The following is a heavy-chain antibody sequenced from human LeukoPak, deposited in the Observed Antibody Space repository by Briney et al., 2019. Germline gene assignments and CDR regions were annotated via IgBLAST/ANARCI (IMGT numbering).Heavy chain of an antibody. CDR3: ARHHYYGSSNDAFDI. D-gene: IGHD3-22*01. Sequence: PSETLSLTCTVSGGSISSYYWSWIRQPPGKGLEWIGYIYYSGSTNYNPSLKSRVTISVDTSKNQFSLKLSSVTAADTAVYYCARHHYYGSSNDAFDIWGQGTMVTVSS. CDR1: GGSISSYY. CDR2: IYYSGST. V-gene: IGHV4-59*08. J-gene: IGHJ3*02.